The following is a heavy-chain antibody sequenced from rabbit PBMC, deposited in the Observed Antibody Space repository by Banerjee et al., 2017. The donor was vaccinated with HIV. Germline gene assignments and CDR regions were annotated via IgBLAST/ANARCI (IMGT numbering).Heavy chain of an antibody. J-gene: IGHJ4*01. V-gene: IGHV1S45*01. CDR3: ARDGGSSYYFNL. Sequence: QEQLEESGGDLVKPEGSLTLTCTASGFTLSSYWMCWVRQAPGKGLEWIGCIYTGSGSTYYASWAKGRFTISKTSSTTVTLQMTSLTAADTATYFCARDGGSSYYFNLWGPGTLVTVS. CDR2: IYTGSGST. CDR1: GFTLSSYW. D-gene: IGHD8-1*01.